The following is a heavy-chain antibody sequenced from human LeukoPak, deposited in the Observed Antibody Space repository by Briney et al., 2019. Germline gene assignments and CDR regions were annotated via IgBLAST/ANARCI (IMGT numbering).Heavy chain of an antibody. CDR3: ARARSDYGRNPGPGFDY. J-gene: IGHJ4*02. CDR1: GGSISSYY. V-gene: IGHV4-59*01. Sequence: SETLSLTRTVSGGSISSYYWSWIRQPPGKGLEWIGYIYYSGSTNYNPSLKSRVTISVDTSKNQFSLKLRAVTAADTAVYYCARARSDYGRNPGPGFDYWGQGTLVTVSS. CDR2: IYYSGST. D-gene: IGHD4-23*01.